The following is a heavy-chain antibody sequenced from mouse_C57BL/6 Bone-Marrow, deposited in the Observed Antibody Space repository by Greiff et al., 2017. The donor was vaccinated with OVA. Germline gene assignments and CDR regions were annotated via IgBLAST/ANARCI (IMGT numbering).Heavy chain of an antibody. CDR1: GYAFSSSW. CDR2: IYPGDGDT. J-gene: IGHJ2*01. Sequence: QVQLQQSGPELVKPGASVKISCKASGYAFSSSWMNWVKQRPGKGIEWIGRIYPGDGDTNYNGKFKGKASLTADKSSSTAYMQLSSLTSEDSAVYFCARYDTVVDYWGQGTTLTVSS. V-gene: IGHV1-82*01. CDR3: ARYDTVVDY. D-gene: IGHD1-1*01.